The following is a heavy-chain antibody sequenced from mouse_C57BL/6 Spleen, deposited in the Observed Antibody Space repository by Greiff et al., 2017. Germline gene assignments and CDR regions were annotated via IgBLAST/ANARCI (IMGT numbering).Heavy chain of an antibody. CDR2: IDPNSGGT. V-gene: IGHV1-72*01. J-gene: IGHJ4*01. Sequence: QVQLQQPGAELVKPGASVKLSCKASGYTFTSYWMHWVKQRPGRGLEWIGRIDPNSGGTKYNEKFKSKATLTVDKPSSTAYMQLSSLTSEDSAVYCCARSIGNYYGSSYAMDYWGQGTSVTVSS. D-gene: IGHD1-1*01. CDR1: GYTFTSYW. CDR3: ARSIGNYYGSSYAMDY.